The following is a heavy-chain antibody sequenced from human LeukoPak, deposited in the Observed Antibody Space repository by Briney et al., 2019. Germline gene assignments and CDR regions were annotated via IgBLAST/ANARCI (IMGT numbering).Heavy chain of an antibody. CDR1: GGSISSSTYY. Sequence: SSETLSLTCTVSGGSISSSTYYWGWIRQPPGKGLEWIGSIYYSGSTYYNPPLKSRVTISVDTSKNQFSLKLSSVTAADTAVYYCARLPGGEYYGSGSYYKGRLNWFDPWGQGTLVTVSS. CDR3: ARLPGGEYYGSGSYYKGRLNWFDP. J-gene: IGHJ5*02. CDR2: IYYSGST. D-gene: IGHD3-10*01. V-gene: IGHV4-39*01.